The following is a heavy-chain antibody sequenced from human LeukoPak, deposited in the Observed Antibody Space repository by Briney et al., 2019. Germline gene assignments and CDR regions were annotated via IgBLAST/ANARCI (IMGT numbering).Heavy chain of an antibody. D-gene: IGHD3-3*01. J-gene: IGHJ4*02. Sequence: GGSLRLSCAASGFTFTDYALTWVRQGPGKGLEWVSTISGSGGTTYYADSVKGRFTISRDNSKNTLNLQMNSLRAGDTATYYCAKGQDFDFWSGMHLDSWGQGTLVTVSS. CDR2: ISGSGGTT. CDR3: AKGQDFDFWSGMHLDS. V-gene: IGHV3-23*01. CDR1: GFTFTDYA.